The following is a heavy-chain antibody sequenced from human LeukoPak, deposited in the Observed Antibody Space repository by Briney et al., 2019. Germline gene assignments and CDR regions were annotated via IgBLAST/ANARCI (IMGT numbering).Heavy chain of an antibody. V-gene: IGHV1-18*01. CDR1: GYTFTSYG. Sequence: ASLRVSCKASGYTFTSYGICWVRQAPGQRLEWIGWISAYNGNTNYAQKLQGRVTMTTDTSTSTAYMGLRSLRSDDTAVYYCARDRLWFGESYFDYWGQGTLVTVSS. J-gene: IGHJ4*02. CDR3: ARDRLWFGESYFDY. CDR2: ISAYNGNT. D-gene: IGHD3-10*01.